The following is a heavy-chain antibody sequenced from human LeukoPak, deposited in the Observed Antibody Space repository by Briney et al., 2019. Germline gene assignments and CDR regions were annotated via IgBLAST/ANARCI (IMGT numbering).Heavy chain of an antibody. Sequence: GGSLRLSCAVSGFTFSSYWMHWVRQAPGKGLVWVSRINSDGSSTSYADSVKGRFTISRDNAKNTLYLQMNSLRAEDMAVYYCARALVGSYGKFWGQGTLVTVSS. J-gene: IGHJ4*02. CDR1: GFTFSSYW. D-gene: IGHD3-16*01. CDR2: INSDGSST. V-gene: IGHV3-74*01. CDR3: ARALVGSYGKF.